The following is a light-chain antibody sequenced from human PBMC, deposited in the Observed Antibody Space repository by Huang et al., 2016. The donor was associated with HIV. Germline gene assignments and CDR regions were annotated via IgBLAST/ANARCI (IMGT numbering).Light chain of an antibody. CDR1: QRLLSSSNNMNF. J-gene: IGKJ4*01. Sequence: DIEMTQSPDSLAVSLGERATINCSSSQRLLSSSNNMNFLAWYQQKAGQPPKLLIYWASTREPGVPDRFSGSGSGTDFTLTISRLQADDVAVYYCQQYFSTPITFGGGTKVQIK. CDR3: QQYFSTPIT. V-gene: IGKV4-1*01. CDR2: WAS.